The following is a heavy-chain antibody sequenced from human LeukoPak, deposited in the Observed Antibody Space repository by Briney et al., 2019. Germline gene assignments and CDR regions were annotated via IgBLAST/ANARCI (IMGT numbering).Heavy chain of an antibody. D-gene: IGHD5/OR15-5a*01. V-gene: IGHV4-39*02. CDR2: IYYSGST. Sequence: SETLSLTCTVSGGSISSRSYYWGWIRQPPGKGLEWIGSIYYSGSTYYNPSLKSRVTISVDTSKNQFSLKLSSVTTADTAVYYCARDNARGGSFSDYLRYFQHWGQGTLVTVSS. J-gene: IGHJ1*01. CDR3: ARDNARGGSFSDYLRYFQH. CDR1: GGSISSRSYY.